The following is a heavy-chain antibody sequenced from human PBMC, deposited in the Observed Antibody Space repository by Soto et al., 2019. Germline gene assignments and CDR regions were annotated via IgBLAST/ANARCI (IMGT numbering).Heavy chain of an antibody. CDR2: IYHSGST. D-gene: IGHD2-2*01. Sequence: SETLSLTCAVSGYSISSGYYWGWIRQPPGKGLEWIGSIYHSGSTYYNPSLKSRVTISVDTSKNQFSLKLSSVTAADTAVYYCASLNIVVVPAAIDGMDVWGQGATVTVSS. CDR1: GYSISSGYY. CDR3: ASLNIVVVPAAIDGMDV. V-gene: IGHV4-38-2*01. J-gene: IGHJ6*02.